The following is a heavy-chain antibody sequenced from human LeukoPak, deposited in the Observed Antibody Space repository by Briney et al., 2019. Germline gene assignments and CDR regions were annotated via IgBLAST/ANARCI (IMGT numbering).Heavy chain of an antibody. J-gene: IGHJ4*02. CDR1: GYTFTSYA. D-gene: IGHD6-19*01. V-gene: IGHV7-4-1*02. CDR2: INTNTGNP. Sequence: AASVKVSCTASGYTFTSYAMTWVRQAPGQGLEWMGWINTNTGNPTYAQGFTGRFVFSLDTSVSTAYLQISSLKAEDTAVYYCARGWRAIAVAGNLGYWGQGTLVTVSS. CDR3: ARGWRAIAVAGNLGY.